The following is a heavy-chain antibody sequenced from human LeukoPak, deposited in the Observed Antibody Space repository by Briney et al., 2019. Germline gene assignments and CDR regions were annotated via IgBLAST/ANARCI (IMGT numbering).Heavy chain of an antibody. Sequence: PGGSLRLSCAASGFTFISYSMNWVRQAPGKGLEWVSSISSSSSYIYYADSVKGRFTISRDNAKNSLYLQMNSLRAEDTAVYYCARDRGAAAGMRGDYYYYYGMDVWGQGTTVTVSS. D-gene: IGHD6-13*01. CDR3: ARDRGAAAGMRGDYYYYYGMDV. CDR2: ISSSSSYI. CDR1: GFTFISYS. J-gene: IGHJ6*02. V-gene: IGHV3-21*01.